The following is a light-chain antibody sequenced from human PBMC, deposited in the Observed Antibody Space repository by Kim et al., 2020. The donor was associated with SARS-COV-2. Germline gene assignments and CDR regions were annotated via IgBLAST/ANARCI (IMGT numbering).Light chain of an antibody. CDR3: QQYNNWPPLT. V-gene: IGKV3-15*01. CDR1: QSVSSN. Sequence: EIVMTQSPAPLSVSPGERATLSCRASQSVSSNLAWYQQKPGQAPRLLIYGASTRATGIPARFSGSGSGTEFTLTISSLQSEDFAVYYCQQYNNWPPLTFGGGTKVEI. CDR2: GAS. J-gene: IGKJ4*01.